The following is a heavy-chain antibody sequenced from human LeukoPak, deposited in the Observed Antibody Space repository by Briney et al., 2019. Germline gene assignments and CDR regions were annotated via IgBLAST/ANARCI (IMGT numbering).Heavy chain of an antibody. J-gene: IGHJ4*02. CDR3: ARDNLAEGVFFDH. D-gene: IGHD3-16*01. V-gene: IGHV3-72*01. CDR2: TRNKANSYTT. Sequence: GGSLRLSCAASGFTFSDHYMDWVRQAPGKGLEWVGRTRNKANSYTTEYAASVKGRFTISRDDSKNSLYLQMNSLKTEDTAVYYCARDNLAEGVFFDHWGQGTLVTVSS. CDR1: GFTFSDHY.